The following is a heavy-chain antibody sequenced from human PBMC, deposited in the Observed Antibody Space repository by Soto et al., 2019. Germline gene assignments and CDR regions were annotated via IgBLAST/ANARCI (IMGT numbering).Heavy chain of an antibody. D-gene: IGHD2-2*01. V-gene: IGHV3-74*01. CDR1: GFSFDSYW. J-gene: IGHJ1*01. CDR2: IDYDGTTT. Sequence: EVQLVESGGGLVQPGGSLRLSCAASGFSFDSYWMHWVRQAPGQGPMWVSRIDYDGTTTNYADSVKGRFTISRDNTKITLYLQMHSLRPEDKAVYYCTRGPRASSGGTGAYWGKGTLVTVSS. CDR3: TRGPRASSGGTGAY.